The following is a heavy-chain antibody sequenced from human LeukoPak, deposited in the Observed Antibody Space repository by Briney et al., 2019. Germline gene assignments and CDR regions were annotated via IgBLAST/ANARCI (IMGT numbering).Heavy chain of an antibody. J-gene: IGHJ4*02. CDR2: INHSGST. CDR3: ARAAGIAAGPEGQINDY. Sequence: SETLSLTCAVYGGSFSGYYWSWIRQPPGKGLEWIGEINHSGSTNYNPSLKSRVTISVDTSKNQFSLKLSSVTAADTAVYYCARAAGIAAGPEGQINDYWGQGTLVTVSS. V-gene: IGHV4-34*01. D-gene: IGHD6-13*01. CDR1: GGSFSGYY.